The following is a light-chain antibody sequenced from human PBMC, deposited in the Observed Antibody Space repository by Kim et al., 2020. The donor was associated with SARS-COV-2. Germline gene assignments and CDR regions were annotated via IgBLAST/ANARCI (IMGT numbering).Light chain of an antibody. CDR3: QQFNSYPYT. CDR2: DAS. CDR1: QDISSA. J-gene: IGKJ2*01. V-gene: IGKV1-13*02. Sequence: AIQLTQSPSSLSASVGDRVTSTCRARQDISSALAWYQQKPGKPPKLLIYDASSLESGVPSRFSGSGSGTDFTLTISSLQAEDFATYYCQQFNSYPYTFGQGTKLEIK.